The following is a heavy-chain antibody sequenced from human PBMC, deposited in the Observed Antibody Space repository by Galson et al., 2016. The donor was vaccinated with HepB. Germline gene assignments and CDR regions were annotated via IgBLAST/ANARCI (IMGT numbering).Heavy chain of an antibody. Sequence: SETLSLTCAVSGGSISSNNWWTWVRQPPGKGLEWIGEIFHSGGPNYNPSLKSRVTIAIDKSKNQFSLRLSSVTAADTAMYYCARRGVSYSGSGELARTVSPPFDCWGQGTLVTVSS. V-gene: IGHV4-4*02. J-gene: IGHJ4*02. D-gene: IGHD3-10*01. CDR1: GGSISSNNW. CDR3: ARRGVSYSGSGELARTVSPPFDC. CDR2: IFHSGGP.